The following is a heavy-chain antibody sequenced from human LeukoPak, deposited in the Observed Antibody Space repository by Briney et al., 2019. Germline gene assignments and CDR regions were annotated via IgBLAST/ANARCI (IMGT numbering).Heavy chain of an antibody. Sequence: SETLSLTCTVSGGSISSGGYYWSWIRQHPGKGLEWIGYIYYSGSTYYNPSLKSRVTISVDTSKDQFSLKLSSVTAADTAVYYCARTIAARPTGDFDYWGQGTLVTVSS. D-gene: IGHD6-6*01. CDR2: IYYSGST. CDR3: ARTIAARPTGDFDY. CDR1: GGSISSGGYY. V-gene: IGHV4-31*03. J-gene: IGHJ4*02.